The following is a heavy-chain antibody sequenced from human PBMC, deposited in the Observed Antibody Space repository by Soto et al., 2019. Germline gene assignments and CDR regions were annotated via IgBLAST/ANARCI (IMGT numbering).Heavy chain of an antibody. CDR2: IHHSGSA. CDR3: RRQQTPEAYDI. CDR1: VGSISTYY. D-gene: IGHD6-13*01. J-gene: IGHJ3*02. Sequence: SETLSLTCTVSVGSISTYYWSWIRQPPGKGLEWIGYIHHSGSANYNPSLKSRVNLSVDTSKNQFSLKLTSVTAADTAVYYCRRQQTPEAYDIWGQGTMVTVSS. V-gene: IGHV4-59*01.